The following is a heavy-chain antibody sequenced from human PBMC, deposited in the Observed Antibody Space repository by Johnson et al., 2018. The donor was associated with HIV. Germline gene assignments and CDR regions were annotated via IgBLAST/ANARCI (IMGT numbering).Heavy chain of an antibody. J-gene: IGHJ3*02. CDR1: GFTFSSYG. Sequence: QVQLVESGGGVVQPGRSLRLSCAASGFTFSSYGMHWVRQAPGKGLEWVAVIWYDGSNKYYADSVKGRFTISRDNSKNTLYLQMNSLRAEDTALYYCARQHYYDSGGQGGGLDIWGQGTMVTVSS. D-gene: IGHD3-22*01. V-gene: IGHV3-33*01. CDR2: IWYDGSNK. CDR3: ARQHYYDSGGQGGGLDI.